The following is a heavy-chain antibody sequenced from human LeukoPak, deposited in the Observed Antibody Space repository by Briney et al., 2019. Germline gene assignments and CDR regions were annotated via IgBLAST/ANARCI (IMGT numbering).Heavy chain of an antibody. CDR1: GDGVSSNSAS. J-gene: IGHJ4*02. CDR3: ARGKAVSGSPTSFFDH. Sequence: SQTLSLSCAISGDGVSSNSASWNWIRQSPLRGLEWLGRTFYRSKWYNDYAVSVKSRITINPDTSKNQLSLQLNSVTSEDTAVYYCARGKAVSGSPTSFFDHWGQGMLVTVSS. CDR2: TFYRSKWYN. D-gene: IGHD6-19*01. V-gene: IGHV6-1*01.